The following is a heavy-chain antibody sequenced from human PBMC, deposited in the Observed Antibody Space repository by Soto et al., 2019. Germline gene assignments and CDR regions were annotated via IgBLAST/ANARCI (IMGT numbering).Heavy chain of an antibody. Sequence: ASVKVSCKASGYTFTTHNINWVRQATGQGLEWMGWMNPNSGTTGYAQKFQDRITLTRDTSKTTAYMELSSLTSDDTAVYFWVRYGVAEAYWGQGAKVTVSS. D-gene: IGHD2-8*01. V-gene: IGHV1-8*02. CDR1: GYTFTTHN. CDR3: VRYGVAEAY. CDR2: MNPNSGTT. J-gene: IGHJ4*02.